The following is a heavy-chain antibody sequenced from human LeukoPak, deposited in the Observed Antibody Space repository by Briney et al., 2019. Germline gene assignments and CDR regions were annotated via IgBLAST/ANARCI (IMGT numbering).Heavy chain of an antibody. CDR2: INHGGST. CDR1: GGSFSGSY. J-gene: IGHJ5*02. CDR3: ARGRRMVQGGESRNRFDP. V-gene: IGHV4-34*01. D-gene: IGHD3-10*01. Sequence: PSETLSLTCAVYGGSFSGSYWSWIRQPPGKGLEWIGEINHGGSTNYGPSPKSRVTLSVDTSKSQFSLKLRSVTAADTAVYYCARGRRMVQGGESRNRFDPWGQGTLVTVSS.